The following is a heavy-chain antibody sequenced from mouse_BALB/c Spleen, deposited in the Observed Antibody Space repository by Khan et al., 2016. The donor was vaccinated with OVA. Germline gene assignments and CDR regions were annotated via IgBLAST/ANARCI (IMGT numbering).Heavy chain of an antibody. Sequence: QVQLKESGAELARPGASVKMSCKASGYTFTSYTIHWIKKRPGQGLEWIGYINPSNGYTNYNQQFKDKATLPTDNSSPPAYLQLSSLTSDDSAVYNCGRDGAYHRNDGWFAYWGQGTLVTVSA. J-gene: IGHJ3*01. CDR1: GYTFTSYT. V-gene: IGHV1-4*01. CDR3: GRDGAYHRNDGWFAY. CDR2: INPSNGYT. D-gene: IGHD2-14*01.